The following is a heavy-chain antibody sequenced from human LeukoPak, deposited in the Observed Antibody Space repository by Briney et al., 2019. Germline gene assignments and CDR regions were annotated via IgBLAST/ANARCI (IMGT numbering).Heavy chain of an antibody. CDR3: ARLAHVDTAMVTYYYYYMDV. D-gene: IGHD5-18*01. CDR1: GYTLTGYY. Sequence: GASVKVSCKASGYTLTGYYMHWVRQAPGQGLEWMGWINPNSGGTNYAQKFQGRVTMTRDTSISTAYMELSRLRSDDTAVYYCARLAHVDTAMVTYYYYYMDVWGKGTTVTVSS. J-gene: IGHJ6*03. CDR2: INPNSGGT. V-gene: IGHV1-2*02.